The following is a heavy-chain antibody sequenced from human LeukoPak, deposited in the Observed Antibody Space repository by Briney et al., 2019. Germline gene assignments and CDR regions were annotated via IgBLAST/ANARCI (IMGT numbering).Heavy chain of an antibody. CDR1: GGSFSGYY. D-gene: IGHD1-26*01. CDR2: INHSGST. J-gene: IGHJ4*02. CDR3: ARDKVVVGATTLHRFDY. V-gene: IGHV4-34*01. Sequence: ASETLSLTCAVYGGSFSGYYWSWIRQPPGKGLEWIGEINHSGSTNYNPSLKSRVTISVDTSKNQFSLKLSSVTAADTAVYYCARDKVVVGATTLHRFDYWGQGTLVTVSS.